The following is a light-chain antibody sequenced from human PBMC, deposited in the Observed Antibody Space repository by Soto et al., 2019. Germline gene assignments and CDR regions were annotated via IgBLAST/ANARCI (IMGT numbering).Light chain of an antibody. J-gene: IGLJ2*01. CDR2: GVS. Sequence: ALTPPASVSGSPGQSITISCTGTSSDIGRYNYVSWYQQHPGKAPKLMIYGVSLRPSGVSNRFSGSKSGNTASLTISGLQTEDEADYYCSSHTSTSTIFGGGTKLTVL. CDR3: SSHTSTSTI. V-gene: IGLV2-14*03. CDR1: SSDIGRYNY.